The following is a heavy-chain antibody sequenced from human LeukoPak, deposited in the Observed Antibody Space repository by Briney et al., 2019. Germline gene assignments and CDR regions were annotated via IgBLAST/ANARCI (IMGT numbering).Heavy chain of an antibody. CDR2: ISSSSSYI. Sequence: PGGSLRLSCAASGSTFSSYSMKWVRQAPGKGLEWVSSISSSSSYIYYADSVKGRFTISRDNAKNSLYLQMNSLRAEDTAVYYCARDPPGTGHYFDYWGQGTLVTVSS. J-gene: IGHJ4*02. V-gene: IGHV3-21*01. CDR1: GSTFSSYS. D-gene: IGHD1-1*01. CDR3: ARDPPGTGHYFDY.